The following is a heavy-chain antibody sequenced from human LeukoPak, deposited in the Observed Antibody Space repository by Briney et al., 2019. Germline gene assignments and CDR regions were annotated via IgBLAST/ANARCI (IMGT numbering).Heavy chain of an antibody. CDR3: ASRDKGYYYGMDV. Sequence: GGSLRLSCAASGFTVSSNYMSWVRQAPGKGLEWVSLLYSSGSTYYADAVRGRFTISRDNSKNTLYFQMNSLRAEDTAVYYCASRDKGYYYGMDVWGQGTTVTVSS. CDR2: LYSSGST. V-gene: IGHV3-66*01. CDR1: GFTVSSNY. D-gene: IGHD5-24*01. J-gene: IGHJ6*02.